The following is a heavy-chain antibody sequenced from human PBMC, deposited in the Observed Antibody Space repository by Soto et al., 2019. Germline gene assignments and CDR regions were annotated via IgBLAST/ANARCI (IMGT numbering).Heavy chain of an antibody. J-gene: IGHJ5*02. CDR1: GGSVSSGSYY. V-gene: IGHV4-61*01. CDR2: IYYSGST. CDR3: ARALRALSWFDP. Sequence: SETLSLTCTVSGGSVSSGSYYWSWIRQPPGKGLEWIGYIYYSGSTNYNPSLKSRVTISVDTSKNQFSLKLSSVAAADTAVYYCARALRALSWFDPWGQGTLVTVSS.